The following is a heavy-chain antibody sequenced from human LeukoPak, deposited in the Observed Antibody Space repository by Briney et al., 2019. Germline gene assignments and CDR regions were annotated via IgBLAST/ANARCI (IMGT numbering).Heavy chain of an antibody. D-gene: IGHD5-24*01. V-gene: IGHV4-39*01. J-gene: IGHJ4*02. CDR2: IYYSGST. Sequence: SETLSLTCTVSGGSISSSSYYWGWIRQPPGKGLEWIGSIYYSGSTYYNPSLKSRITISVDTAKNQFSLKLSSVTAAYTAVYYCASQGGDGYNPIDYWGQGTLVTVSS. CDR1: GGSISSSSYY. CDR3: ASQGGDGYNPIDY.